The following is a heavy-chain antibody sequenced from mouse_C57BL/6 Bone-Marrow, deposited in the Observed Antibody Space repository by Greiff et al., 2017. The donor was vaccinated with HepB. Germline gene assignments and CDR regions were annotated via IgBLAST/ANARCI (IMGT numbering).Heavy chain of an antibody. CDR1: GYTFTSYW. D-gene: IGHD1-1*01. CDR2: IDPSDSYT. V-gene: IGHV1-59*01. CDR3: ARFVYYGSSYNAMDY. Sequence: QVQLKQPGAELVRPGTSVKLSCKASGYTFTSYWMHWVKQRPGQGLEWIGVIDPSDSYTNYNQKFKGKATLTVDTSSSTAYMQLSSLTSEDSAVYYCARFVYYGSSYNAMDYWGQGTSVTVSS. J-gene: IGHJ4*01.